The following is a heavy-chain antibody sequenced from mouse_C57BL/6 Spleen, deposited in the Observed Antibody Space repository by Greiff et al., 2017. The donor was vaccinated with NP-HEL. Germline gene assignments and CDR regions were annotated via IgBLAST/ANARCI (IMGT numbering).Heavy chain of an antibody. J-gene: IGHJ2*01. CDR2: IDPSDSET. CDR3: AREGVITTVVASFDY. CDR1: GYTFTSYW. V-gene: IGHV1-52*01. D-gene: IGHD1-1*01. Sequence: QVQLQQPGAELVRPGSSVKLSCKASGYTFTSYWMHWVKQRPIQGLEWIGNIDPSDSETHYNQKFKDKATLTVDKSSSTAYMQLSSLTSEDSAVYYCAREGVITTVVASFDYWGQGTTLTVSS.